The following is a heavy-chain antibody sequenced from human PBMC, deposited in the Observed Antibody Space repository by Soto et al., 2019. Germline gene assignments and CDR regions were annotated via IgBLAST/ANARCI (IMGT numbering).Heavy chain of an antibody. Sequence: EVQLVESGGGLVQPGGSLRLSCAASGFTFSSYSMNWVRQAPGKGLEWVSYISSSSSTIYYADSVKGRFTISRDNAKNXLXXQMNSLRAEDTAVYYCARRRGYYDSSGQPPRRMDVWGPGTTVTVSS. J-gene: IGHJ6*02. CDR3: ARRRGYYDSSGQPPRRMDV. CDR2: ISSSSSTI. V-gene: IGHV3-48*01. D-gene: IGHD3-22*01. CDR1: GFTFSSYS.